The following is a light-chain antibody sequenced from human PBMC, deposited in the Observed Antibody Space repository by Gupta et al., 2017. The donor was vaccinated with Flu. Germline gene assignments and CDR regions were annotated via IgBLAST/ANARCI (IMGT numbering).Light chain of an antibody. CDR1: QGISSY. V-gene: IGKV1-9*01. CDR2: AAS. J-gene: IGKJ4*01. Sequence: DIQLTQSPSFLSASVGDRVTITCRASQGISSYLAWYQQKPGKAPKLLIYAASTLQSGVPSRFSSSGSGTEFTLTISSLQPEDFATYYCQQLNSYRLTFGGGTKVEIK. CDR3: QQLNSYRLT.